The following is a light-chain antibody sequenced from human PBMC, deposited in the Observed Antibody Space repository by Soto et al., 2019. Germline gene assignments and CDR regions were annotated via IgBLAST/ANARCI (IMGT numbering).Light chain of an antibody. CDR3: QQYNSFPLT. Sequence: DIQMTQSPATLSVSPVDRATISFRASQSISTLLSWYQQKPGKAPKVLIYEASNIQSGVSSRFSGSGSGTEFSLTIRSLQPEDFATYYCQQYNSFPLTFGGGTKVDIK. CDR1: QSISTL. J-gene: IGKJ4*01. V-gene: IGKV1-5*03. CDR2: EAS.